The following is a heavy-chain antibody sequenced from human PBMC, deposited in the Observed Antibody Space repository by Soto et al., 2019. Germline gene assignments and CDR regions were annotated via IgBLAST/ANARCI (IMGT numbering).Heavy chain of an antibody. CDR1: GFTFNDYT. CDR2: INWDGTNT. D-gene: IGHD3-22*01. V-gene: IGHV3-43*01. CDR3: VRGSSSSQCLLRD. J-gene: IGHJ4*02. Sequence: GGSLRLSCVASGFTFNDYTMHCVRQAPGKGLEWFSLINWDGTNTYFADSVRGRFTISRDNSISSLYLHMNSLRTEETALYYFVRGSSSSQCLLRDWGQGTMVTVSS.